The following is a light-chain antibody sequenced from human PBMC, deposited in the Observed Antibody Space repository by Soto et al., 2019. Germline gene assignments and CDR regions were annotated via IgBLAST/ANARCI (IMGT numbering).Light chain of an antibody. Sequence: IVLPQSPGTLSLSPGEGATLSCRASQTVGTSYLAWYQQHPGQAPRLLIYGASSRATGIPDRFSGSGSGTDFTLTISRLEPEDFAVYYCEQYGMAPWTFGQGTKVDI. V-gene: IGKV3-20*01. CDR1: QTVGTSY. CDR3: EQYGMAPWT. CDR2: GAS. J-gene: IGKJ1*01.